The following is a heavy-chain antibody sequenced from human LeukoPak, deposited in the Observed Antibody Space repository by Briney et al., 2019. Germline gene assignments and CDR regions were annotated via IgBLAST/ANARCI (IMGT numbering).Heavy chain of an antibody. Sequence: SVKVSCKASGGTFISYAISWVRQAPGQGLEWRGRIIPILCIANYAQKFQGRVTITADKSTSTAYMELSSLRSEDTAVYYCARDRSSSWYFDYWGQGTLVTVSS. V-gene: IGHV1-69*04. J-gene: IGHJ4*02. D-gene: IGHD6-13*01. CDR1: GGTFISYA. CDR3: ARDRSSSWYFDY. CDR2: IIPILCIA.